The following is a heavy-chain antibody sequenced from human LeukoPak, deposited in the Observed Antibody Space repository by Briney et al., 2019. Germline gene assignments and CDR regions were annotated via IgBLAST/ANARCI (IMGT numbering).Heavy chain of an antibody. CDR3: ARLQRFDY. V-gene: IGHV1-69*13. CDR2: IIPIFGTA. CDR1: GGTFSSYA. Sequence: ASVTASCTASGGTFSSYAISWVRQAPGQGLEWMGGIIPIFGTANYAQKFQGRVTITADESTSTAYMELSSLRSEDTAVYYRARLQRFDYWGQGTLVTVSS. J-gene: IGHJ4*02. D-gene: IGHD5-24*01.